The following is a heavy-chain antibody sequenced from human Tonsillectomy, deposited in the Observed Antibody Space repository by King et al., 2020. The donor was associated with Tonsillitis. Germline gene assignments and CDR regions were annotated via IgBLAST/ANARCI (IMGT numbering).Heavy chain of an antibody. CDR3: TGYSSSYDNYYYYYMDV. Sequence: VQLVESGGGLVQPGGSLKLSCAVSGFTFSGSAMHWVRQASGKGLEWVGRIRSKANSYATAYAASVKGRFTISRDESKNTAYLQMNSLKTEDTAVYYCTGYSSSYDNYYYYYMDVWGKGTTVTVSS. CDR2: IRSKANSYAT. J-gene: IGHJ6*03. V-gene: IGHV3-73*02. CDR1: GFTFSGSA. D-gene: IGHD6-13*01.